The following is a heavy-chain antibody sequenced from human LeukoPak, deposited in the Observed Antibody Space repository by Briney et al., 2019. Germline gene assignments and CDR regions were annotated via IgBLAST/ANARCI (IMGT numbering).Heavy chain of an antibody. CDR3: ARPGGHNYYYAMDV. CDR2: ISYDGSNK. J-gene: IGHJ6*02. D-gene: IGHD1-14*01. V-gene: IGHV3-30-3*01. Sequence: GGSLRLSCAASGFTFSNYAMHWVRQAPGKGLEWVAVISYDGSNKYYADSVKGRFTISRDNSKNTLYLQMNSLRAEDTAAYYCARPGGHNYYYAMDVWGQGTTVTVSS. CDR1: GFTFSNYA.